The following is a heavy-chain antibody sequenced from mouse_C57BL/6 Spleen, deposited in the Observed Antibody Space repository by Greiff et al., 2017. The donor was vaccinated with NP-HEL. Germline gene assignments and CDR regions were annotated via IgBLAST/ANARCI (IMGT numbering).Heavy chain of an antibody. Sequence: DVKLVESGGGLVKPGGSLKLSCAASGFTFSDYGMHWVRQAPEKGLEWVAYISSGSSTIYSTDTVKGRFTISRDNAKNTLFLQMTSLRSEDTAMYYCARRAYFDYWGQGTTLTVSS. V-gene: IGHV5-17*01. CDR2: ISSGSSTI. D-gene: IGHD3-1*01. J-gene: IGHJ2*01. CDR3: ARRAYFDY. CDR1: GFTFSDYG.